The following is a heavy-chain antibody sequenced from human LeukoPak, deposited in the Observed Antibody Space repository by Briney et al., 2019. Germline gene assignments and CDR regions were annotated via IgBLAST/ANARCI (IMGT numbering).Heavy chain of an antibody. V-gene: IGHV1-2*02. CDR2: INPNSGGT. J-gene: IGHJ6*03. CDR3: ARDQEGFKNTAMVYYYMDV. D-gene: IGHD5-18*01. Sequence: ASVKVSCKASGYTFTGHYMHWVRQAPGQGLEWMGWINPNSGGTNYAQKFQGRVTMTRDTSISTAYMELSRLRSDDTAVYYCARDQEGFKNTAMVYYYMDVWGKGTTVTVSS. CDR1: GYTFTGHY.